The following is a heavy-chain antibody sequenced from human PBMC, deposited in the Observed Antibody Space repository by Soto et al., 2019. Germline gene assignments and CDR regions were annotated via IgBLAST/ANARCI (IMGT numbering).Heavy chain of an antibody. Sequence: GGSLRLSCVTAAFSLTSCSMSWVRQTPGKGLEWVSALSRSGGATYYADSVKGRFTISRDTSTNTLYLQMSNLRAEDTAIYYCAKGEMATIRNSFDPWGQGTLVTVSS. CDR3: AKGEMATIRNSFDP. V-gene: IGHV3-23*01. D-gene: IGHD5-12*01. CDR2: LSRSGGAT. CDR1: AFSLTSCS. J-gene: IGHJ5*02.